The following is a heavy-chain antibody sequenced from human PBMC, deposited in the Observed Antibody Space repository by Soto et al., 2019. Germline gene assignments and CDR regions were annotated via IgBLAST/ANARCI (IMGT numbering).Heavy chain of an antibody. Sequence: PSETLSLTCAVYGGSFSGYYWSWIRQPPGKGLEWIGEINHSGSTNYNPSLKSRVTISVDTSKNQFSLKLSSVTAADTAVYYCASPMVRGVIHAGNYYYYGMDVWGQGTTVTVS. V-gene: IGHV4-34*01. CDR2: INHSGST. J-gene: IGHJ6*02. CDR1: GGSFSGYY. D-gene: IGHD3-10*01. CDR3: ASPMVRGVIHAGNYYYYGMDV.